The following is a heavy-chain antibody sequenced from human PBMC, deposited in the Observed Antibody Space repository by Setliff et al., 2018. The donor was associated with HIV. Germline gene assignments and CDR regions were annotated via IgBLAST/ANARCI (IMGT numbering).Heavy chain of an antibody. CDR1: GFIFSSYA. Sequence: PGGSLRLSCAASGFIFSSYAMTWVRQAPGKGLEWVGRTRDKARGYTTEYAASVKGRFTISRDDSKNSLYLQMNSLKTEDTAVYYCARAGAATAGKSYHYDMDVWGQGTTVTVSS. D-gene: IGHD6-13*01. V-gene: IGHV3-72*01. CDR2: TRDKARGYTT. J-gene: IGHJ6*02. CDR3: ARAGAATAGKSYHYDMDV.